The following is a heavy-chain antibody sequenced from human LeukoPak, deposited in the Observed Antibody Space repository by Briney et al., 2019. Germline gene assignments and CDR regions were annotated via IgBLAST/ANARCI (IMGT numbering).Heavy chain of an antibody. V-gene: IGHV4-4*07. CDR1: GGSISSYY. J-gene: IGHJ4*02. D-gene: IGHD3-10*01. CDR3: ARDTGYYFGSGNYLYYFDY. CDR2: MYTSGST. Sequence: PSETLSLTCTVFGGSISSYYWSWIRQPAGKGLEWIGRMYTSGSTNHNPSLKSRVTMSVDTSKNQFSLKLSSVTAADPAVYYCARDTGYYFGSGNYLYYFDYWGQGTLVTVSS.